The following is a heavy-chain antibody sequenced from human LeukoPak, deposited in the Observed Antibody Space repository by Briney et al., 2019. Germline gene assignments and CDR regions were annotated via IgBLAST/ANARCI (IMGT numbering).Heavy chain of an antibody. CDR3: ARLLTTAIRWAWYFDL. J-gene: IGHJ2*01. CDR2: VYPDGNT. D-gene: IGHD4-17*01. CDR1: GLTVSSNY. V-gene: IGHV3-66*04. Sequence: GGSLRLSCVASGLTVSSNYMSSVRQVPGRGLDWVSVVYPDGNTYYADSAKGRFAISTDTSKNTLFLQMDSLRAEDTAVYYCARLLTTAIRWAWYFDLWGRGTLVTVSS.